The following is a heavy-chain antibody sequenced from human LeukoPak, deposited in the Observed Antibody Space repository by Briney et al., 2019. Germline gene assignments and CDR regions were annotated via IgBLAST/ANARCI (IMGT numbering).Heavy chain of an antibody. Sequence: GGSLRLSCAASGFTFSSYGMHWVRQAPGKGPEWVAVISYDGSNKYYADSVKGRFTISRDNSKNTLYLQMNSLRAEDTAVYYCAKVPPSSSWYFDYWGQGTLVTVSS. CDR2: ISYDGSNK. CDR1: GFTFSSYG. CDR3: AKVPPSSSWYFDY. J-gene: IGHJ4*02. D-gene: IGHD6-13*01. V-gene: IGHV3-30*18.